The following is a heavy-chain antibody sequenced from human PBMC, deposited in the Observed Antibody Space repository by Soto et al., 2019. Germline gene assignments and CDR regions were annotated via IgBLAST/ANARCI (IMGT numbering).Heavy chain of an antibody. V-gene: IGHV4-59*01. CDR3: ARASMTTIAMDV. CDR2: VYYSGTT. Sequence: PSETLSLTCTVSNGSISGYYWTWIRQPPGKGLEWIGYVYYSGTTNYNPSLKRRITISVDTSKNQFSLKLTSVTAADTAVYYCARASMTTIAMDVWGQGTTVTVSS. D-gene: IGHD4-17*01. CDR1: NGSISGYY. J-gene: IGHJ6*02.